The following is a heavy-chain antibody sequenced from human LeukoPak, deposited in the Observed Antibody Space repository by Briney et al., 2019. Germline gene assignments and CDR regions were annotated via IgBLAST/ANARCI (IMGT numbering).Heavy chain of an antibody. CDR2: IYHSGST. J-gene: IGHJ4*02. CDR3: ARIESYSSSWYNHPFFDY. V-gene: IGHV4-39*07. Sequence: SETLSLTCTVSGGSISSSSYYWGWIRQPPGKGLEWIGEIYHSGSTNYNPSLKSRVTISVDKSKNQFSLKLSSVTAADTAVYYCARIESYSSSWYNHPFFDYWGQGTLVTVSS. CDR1: GGSISSSSYY. D-gene: IGHD6-13*01.